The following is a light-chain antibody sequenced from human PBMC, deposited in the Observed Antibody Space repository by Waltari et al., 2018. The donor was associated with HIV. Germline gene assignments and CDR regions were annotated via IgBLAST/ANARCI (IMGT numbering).Light chain of an antibody. J-gene: IGLJ2*01. CDR2: EDT. CDR1: ALPKKY. Sequence: SYELTQPPSVSVSPGQTARITCSGDALPKKYAYWYQQKSGQAPVLVIYEDTKRPSGIPGRFSGSSSGTMATLTIGGAQVDDEADYYCYSTDRSDNHRGLFGGGTKLTVL. V-gene: IGLV3-10*01. CDR3: YSTDRSDNHRGL.